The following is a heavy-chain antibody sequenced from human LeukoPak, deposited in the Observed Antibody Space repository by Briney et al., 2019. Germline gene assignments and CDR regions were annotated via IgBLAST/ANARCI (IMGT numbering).Heavy chain of an antibody. CDR1: GGSISSGGYS. J-gene: IGHJ5*02. D-gene: IGHD5-12*01. Sequence: PSQTLSLTCAVSGGSISSGGYSWSWIRQPPGKGLEWIGYIYHSGGTYYNPSLKSRVTISVDRSKNQFSLKLSSVTAADTAVYYCARQKEWLRFVVWFDPWGQGTLVTVSS. CDR2: IYHSGGT. CDR3: ARQKEWLRFVVWFDP. V-gene: IGHV4-30-2*01.